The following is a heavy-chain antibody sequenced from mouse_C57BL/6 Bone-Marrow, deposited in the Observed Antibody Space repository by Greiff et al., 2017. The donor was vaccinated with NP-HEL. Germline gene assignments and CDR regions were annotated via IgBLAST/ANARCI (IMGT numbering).Heavy chain of an antibody. J-gene: IGHJ3*01. CDR3: ARHKRSSPFAY. CDR2: ISNGGGST. Sequence: DVMLVESGGGLVQPGGSLKLSCAASGFTFSDYYMYWVRQTPEKRLEWVAYISNGGGSTYYPDTVKGRFTISRDNAKNTLYLQMSRLKSEDTAMYYCARHKRSSPFAYWGQGTLVTVSA. CDR1: GFTFSDYY. V-gene: IGHV5-12*01. D-gene: IGHD1-1*01.